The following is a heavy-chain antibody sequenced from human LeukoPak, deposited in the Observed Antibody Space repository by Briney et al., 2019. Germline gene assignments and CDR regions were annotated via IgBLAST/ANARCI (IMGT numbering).Heavy chain of an antibody. Sequence: GGSLRLSCAASGFTFSSYGMHWVRQTPDKGLQWVAVIWNDGSNKYYADSVKGRFTISRDNSKNTLSLQMNSLRAEDTAVYYCARDAYCSGGSYYHFDCWGQGTLVTVSS. V-gene: IGHV3-33*08. CDR3: ARDAYCSGGSYYHFDC. CDR1: GFTFSSYG. J-gene: IGHJ4*02. D-gene: IGHD2-15*01. CDR2: IWNDGSNK.